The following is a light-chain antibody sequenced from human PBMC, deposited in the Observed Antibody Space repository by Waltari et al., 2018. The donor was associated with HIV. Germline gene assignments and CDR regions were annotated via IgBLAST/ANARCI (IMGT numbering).Light chain of an antibody. CDR1: SSTVGGYTR. V-gene: IGLV2-18*02. CDR2: EVS. J-gene: IGLJ2*01. CDR3: SSYTSSSTYVI. Sequence: SALTPPPSVSASPGQPVTLSCTGGSSTVGGYTRVSWYQQPPCTAPKPMIYEVSNRPSGVPDRFSGSKSGNAASLTISGLQPEDEGDYFCSSYTSSSTYVIFGGGTKLTVL.